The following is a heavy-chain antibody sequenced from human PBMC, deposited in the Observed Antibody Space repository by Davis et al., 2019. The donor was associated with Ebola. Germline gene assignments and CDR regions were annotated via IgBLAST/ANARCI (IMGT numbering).Heavy chain of an antibody. V-gene: IGHV1-69*13. J-gene: IGHJ4*02. CDR1: GYTFISYG. D-gene: IGHD3-16*01. CDR2: IIPIFGTA. Sequence: AASVKVSCKASGYTFISYGISWVRQAPGQGLEWMGGIIPIFGTANYAQKFQGRVTITADGSTSTAYMELSSLRYEDTAVYYCARVGGVIGLDWGQGTLVTVSS. CDR3: ARVGGVIGLD.